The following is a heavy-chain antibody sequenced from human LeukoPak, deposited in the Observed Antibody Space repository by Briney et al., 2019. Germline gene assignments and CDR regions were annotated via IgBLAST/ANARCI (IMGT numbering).Heavy chain of an antibody. CDR3: AAPLGSTNYYDY. CDR2: IIPIFGTA. Sequence: ASVKVSCKASGGTFSRYAINWMRQAPGQGLEWMGGIIPIFGTANYAQKFQGRVTIIAGESTSTAYMQLSSLRSEDTAVYYCAAPLGSTNYYDYWGQGTLVTVSS. V-gene: IGHV1-69*13. CDR1: GGTFSRYA. D-gene: IGHD2-2*01. J-gene: IGHJ4*02.